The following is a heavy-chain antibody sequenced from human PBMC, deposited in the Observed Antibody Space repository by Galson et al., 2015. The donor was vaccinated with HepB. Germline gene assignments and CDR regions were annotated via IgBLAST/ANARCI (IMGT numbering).Heavy chain of an antibody. Sequence: SVKVSCKASGDTFRNSAISWVRQAPGQGLEWMGGIMPIFCSPDYAQKFKGRVTITADESTNTAYMELSSLSSEDTAIYYCASKDYGGAGNYYYGIDVWGQGTTVIVSS. CDR1: GDTFRNSA. CDR2: IMPIFCSP. V-gene: IGHV1-69*13. CDR3: ASKDYGGAGNYYYGIDV. D-gene: IGHD4-23*01. J-gene: IGHJ6*02.